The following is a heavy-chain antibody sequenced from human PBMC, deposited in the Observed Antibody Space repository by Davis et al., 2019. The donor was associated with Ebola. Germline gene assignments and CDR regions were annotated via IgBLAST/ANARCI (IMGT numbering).Heavy chain of an antibody. J-gene: IGHJ5*02. CDR3: ARGRTVTDTRGLSWFDP. V-gene: IGHV1-3*01. CDR2: INAGNGDT. CDR1: GYIFTSYA. Sequence: ASVKVSCKASGYIFTSYAIHWVRQAPGQRLEWMGWINAGNGDTKYSQNFQGRLTVTRDTSASTAYMELYSLRSEDTAVYYCARGRTVTDTRGLSWFDPWGQGTLVTVSS. D-gene: IGHD6-19*01.